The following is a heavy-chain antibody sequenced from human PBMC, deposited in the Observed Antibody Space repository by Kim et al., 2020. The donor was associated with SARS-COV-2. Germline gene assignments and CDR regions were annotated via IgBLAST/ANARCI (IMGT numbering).Heavy chain of an antibody. CDR2: IYYSGST. V-gene: IGHV4-31*03. CDR3: ARGSAVVTAKGWFDP. CDR1: GGSISSGGYY. J-gene: IGHJ5*02. D-gene: IGHD2-21*02. Sequence: SETLSLTCTVSGGSISSGGYYWSWIRQHPGKGLEWIGYIYYSGSTYYNPSLKSRVTISVDTSKNQFSLKLSSVTAADTAVYYCARGSAVVTAKGWFDPWGQGTLVTVSS.